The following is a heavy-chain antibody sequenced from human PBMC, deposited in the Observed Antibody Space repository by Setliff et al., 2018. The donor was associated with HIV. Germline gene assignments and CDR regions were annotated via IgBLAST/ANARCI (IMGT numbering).Heavy chain of an antibody. D-gene: IGHD3-16*01. CDR2: LSGSGGST. J-gene: IGHJ4*02. V-gene: IGHV3-23*01. CDR1: ELTFSNYA. CDR3: AKTTGSVLGTYYFDY. Sequence: GGSLRLSCAASELTFSNYAMTWVRQAPGKGLEWVSSLSGSGGSTYYADSVKGRFTISRDNSKSTLYMQMHSLRPEDTALYYCAKTTGSVLGTYYFDYWGQGTLVTVSS.